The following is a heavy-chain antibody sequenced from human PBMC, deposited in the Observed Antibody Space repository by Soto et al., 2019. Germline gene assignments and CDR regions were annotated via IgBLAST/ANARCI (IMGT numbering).Heavy chain of an antibody. CDR1: GGTFSSYT. Sequence: QVQLVQSGAEVKKPGSSVKVSCKASGGTFSSYTISWVRQAPGQGLEWMGRIIPILGIANYAQKFQGRVTITADKSTSTADMELSSLRSEDTAVYYCARAIGDYAFDIWGQGTMVTVSS. V-gene: IGHV1-69*02. J-gene: IGHJ3*02. CDR3: ARAIGDYAFDI. D-gene: IGHD4-17*01. CDR2: IIPILGIA.